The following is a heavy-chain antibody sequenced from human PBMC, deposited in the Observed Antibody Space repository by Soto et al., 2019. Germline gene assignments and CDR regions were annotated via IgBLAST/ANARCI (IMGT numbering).Heavy chain of an antibody. CDR2: INPKTGRT. V-gene: IGHV1-2*02. J-gene: IGHJ4*02. CDR3: ARDTTNTSSFIDS. D-gene: IGHD1-1*01. Sequence: ASVKVSCKASGYTFIDYYMHWVRQAPGQGLEWMGWINPKTGRTNYDQEFQGRVTMTRDTSINTAYMELSNLRSDDTALYFCARDTTNTSSFIDSWGQGALVTVSS. CDR1: GYTFIDYY.